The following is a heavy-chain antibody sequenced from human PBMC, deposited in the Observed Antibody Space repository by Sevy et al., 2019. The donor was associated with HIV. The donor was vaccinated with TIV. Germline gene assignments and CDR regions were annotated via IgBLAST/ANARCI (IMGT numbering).Heavy chain of an antibody. D-gene: IGHD2-15*01. V-gene: IGHV3-11*01. J-gene: IGHJ6*02. Sequence: GGSLRLSCAASGFTLSDYYMSWIRQAPGKGLEWVSYISSSGSTIYYADSVKGRFTISRDNAKNSLYLQMNSLRAEDTAVYYCARGGLGYCSGGSCYSINYYYYYGMDVWGQGTTVTVSS. CDR2: ISSSGSTI. CDR3: ARGGLGYCSGGSCYSINYYYYYGMDV. CDR1: GFTLSDYY.